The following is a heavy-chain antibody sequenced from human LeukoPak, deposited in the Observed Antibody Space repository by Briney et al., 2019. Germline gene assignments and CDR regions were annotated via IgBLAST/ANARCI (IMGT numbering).Heavy chain of an antibody. CDR1: GFTFSSYA. CDR3: AKGPDVLRYFDWLSTLYYFDY. J-gene: IGHJ4*02. D-gene: IGHD3-9*01. CDR2: ISGSGGST. Sequence: PGGSLRLSCAASGFTFSSYAMSWVRQAPGKGLEWVSAISGSGGSTYYADSVKGRFTISRDNSKNTLYLQMNSLRAEDTAVYYCAKGPDVLRYFDWLSTLYYFDYWGQGTLVTDSS. V-gene: IGHV3-23*01.